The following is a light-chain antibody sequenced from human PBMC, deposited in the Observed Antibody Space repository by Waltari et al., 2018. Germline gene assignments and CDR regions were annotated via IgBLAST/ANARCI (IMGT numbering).Light chain of an antibody. CDR1: QGISNS. CDR2: ASS. V-gene: IGKV1-NL1*01. CDR3: QQYYSTPRT. J-gene: IGKJ1*01. Sequence: DIQMTQSPSSLSASVGDRVTITCRASQGISNSLAWYQQKQGKAPKLLLYASSRLESRVPSWFSGSGSVTDYTLTISSLHPEDFATYYCQQYYSTPRTFGQGTKVEIK.